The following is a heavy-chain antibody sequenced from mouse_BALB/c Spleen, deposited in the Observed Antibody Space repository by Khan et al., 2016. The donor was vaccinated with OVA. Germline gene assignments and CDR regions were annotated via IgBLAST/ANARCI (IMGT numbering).Heavy chain of an antibody. Sequence: QVQLKQSGAELVKPGASVKLSCKASGYTFTSYYMYWVKQRPGQGLEWIGEINPSNGGTNFNEKLKSKATLTVDKSSSTAYMQLSSRTSEDSAVYYCTRSGYGSFAYWGQGTLVTVSA. J-gene: IGHJ3*01. D-gene: IGHD2-2*01. CDR1: GYTFTSYY. V-gene: IGHV1S81*02. CDR3: TRSGYGSFAY. CDR2: INPSNGGT.